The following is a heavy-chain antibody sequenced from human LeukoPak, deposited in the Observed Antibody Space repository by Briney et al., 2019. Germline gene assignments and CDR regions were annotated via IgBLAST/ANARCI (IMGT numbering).Heavy chain of an antibody. CDR1: GFTFSSYV. CDR2: ISYDGSNE. V-gene: IGHV3-30*04. J-gene: IGHJ4*02. CDR3: ARGQIDY. Sequence: GGSLRLSCAASGFTFSSYVMHWVRQAPGKGLEWVAIISYDGSNEYYADTVKGRFTISRDNSKNTLYLQMNSLRAEDTAVYYCARGQIDYWGQGTLVTVSS.